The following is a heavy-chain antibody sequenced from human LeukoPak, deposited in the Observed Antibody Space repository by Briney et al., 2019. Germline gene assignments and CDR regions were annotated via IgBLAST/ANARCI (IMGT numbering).Heavy chain of an antibody. CDR3: ARSPYTNYPTSDY. Sequence: GGSLRLSCAASGFTFTNYAMHWVRQAPGKGLEWVALISSDERDTYYADSVKGRFTISRDNSKNTLFLQMNSPRAEDTAVYFCARSPYTNYPTSDYWGQGTLVTVSS. D-gene: IGHD4-11*01. CDR1: GFTFTNYA. J-gene: IGHJ4*02. V-gene: IGHV3-30*04. CDR2: ISSDERDT.